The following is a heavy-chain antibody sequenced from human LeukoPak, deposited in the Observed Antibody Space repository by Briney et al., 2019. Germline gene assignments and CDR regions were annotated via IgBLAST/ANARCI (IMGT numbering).Heavy chain of an antibody. CDR1: GGTFSSYA. D-gene: IGHD3-22*01. CDR2: IIPIFGTA. Sequence: SVKVSCKASGGTFSSYAISWVRQAPGQGLEWMEGIIPIFGTANYAQKFQGRVTVTTDESTSTAYMELSSLRSEDTAVYYCASDSSGYSDAFDIWGQGTMLTVSS. CDR3: ASDSSGYSDAFDI. J-gene: IGHJ3*02. V-gene: IGHV1-69*05.